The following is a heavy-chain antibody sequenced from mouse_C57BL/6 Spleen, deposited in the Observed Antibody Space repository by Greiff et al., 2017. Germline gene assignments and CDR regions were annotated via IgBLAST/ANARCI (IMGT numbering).Heavy chain of an antibody. J-gene: IGHJ4*01. D-gene: IGHD2-2*01. CDR3: ARVVTEEIDAMDY. Sequence: QVQLQQPGAELARPGASVKLSCKASGYTFTRYGISWVKQRTGQGLEWIGELSPRSGNTYYNEKFKGKATLTADTSSSTAYMEIRSLTSEDSAVYFCARVVTEEIDAMDYWGQGTSVTVSS. CDR1: GYTFTRYG. CDR2: LSPRSGNT. V-gene: IGHV1-81*01.